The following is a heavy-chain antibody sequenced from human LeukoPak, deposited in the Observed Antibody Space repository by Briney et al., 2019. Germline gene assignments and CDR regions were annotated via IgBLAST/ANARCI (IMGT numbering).Heavy chain of an antibody. J-gene: IGHJ4*02. CDR1: GFTFSSYW. CDR2: INHNGNVN. D-gene: IGHD3-22*01. Sequence: GGSLRLSCAASGFTFSSYWMNWARQAPGKGLEWVASINHNGNVNYYVDSVKGRFTISRDNAKNSLYLQMSNLRAEDTAVYYCARDEGGSGYYSYFDYWGQGTLVTVSS. V-gene: IGHV3-7*03. CDR3: ARDEGGSGYYSYFDY.